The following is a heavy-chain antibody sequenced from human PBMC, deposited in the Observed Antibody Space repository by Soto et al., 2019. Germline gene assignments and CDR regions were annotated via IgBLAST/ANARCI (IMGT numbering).Heavy chain of an antibody. J-gene: IGHJ4*02. V-gene: IGHV3-30-3*01. CDR2: VSFDGSNK. CDR3: ARDQTGITTTGGGRIDH. CDR1: GFTFSTHA. Sequence: GGSLRLSCAASGFTFSTHAMHWVRQAPGKGLECVAIVSFDGSNKYYADSVKGRFTISGDNSKNTLYLQMSGLTPEDTAVYYCARDQTGITTTGGGRIDHWGQGTLVTVSS. D-gene: IGHD1-20*01.